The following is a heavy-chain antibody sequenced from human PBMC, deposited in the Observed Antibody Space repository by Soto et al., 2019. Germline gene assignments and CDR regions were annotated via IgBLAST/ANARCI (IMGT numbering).Heavy chain of an antibody. Sequence: PSQTLSLTCAISGDSVSSNSAAWNWIRQSPSRGLEWLGRTYYRSKWYNDYAVSVKSRITINPDTSKNQFSLHLNSVTPEDTAVYYCAKTGSISGGEEDYVALAYWGKGTLVTVSS. CDR1: GDSVSSNSAA. CDR2: TYYRSKWYN. J-gene: IGHJ4*02. V-gene: IGHV6-1*01. D-gene: IGHD1-1*01. CDR3: AKTGSISGGEEDYVALAY.